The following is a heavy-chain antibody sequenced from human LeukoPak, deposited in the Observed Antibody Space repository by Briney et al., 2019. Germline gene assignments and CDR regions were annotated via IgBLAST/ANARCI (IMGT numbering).Heavy chain of an antibody. CDR3: ARDPYSGSYGADYYYYMDV. Sequence: PGGSLRLSCAASGFTFSSYNMNWDRQTPGQGLEWVSSITSGSSHIYYADSVKGRFTISRDNAKSPLYLQMNSLRAEDTAVYYCARDPYSGSYGADYYYYMDVWGKGTTVTISS. CDR1: GFTFSSYN. J-gene: IGHJ6*03. CDR2: ITSGSSHI. D-gene: IGHD1-26*01. V-gene: IGHV3-21*01.